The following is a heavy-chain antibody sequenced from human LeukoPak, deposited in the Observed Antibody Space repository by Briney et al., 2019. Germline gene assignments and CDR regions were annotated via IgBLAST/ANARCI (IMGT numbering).Heavy chain of an antibody. CDR1: GGTFSSYA. CDR2: IIPIFGTA. D-gene: IGHD6-19*01. CDR3: ARASSGWYRILDC. J-gene: IGHJ4*02. Sequence: SVNVSCKASGGTFSSYAISWVRQAPGQGLEWMGGIIPIFGTANYAQKFQGRVTITADESTSTAYMELSSLRSKDTAVYYCARASSGWYRILDCWGQGTLVTVSS. V-gene: IGHV1-69*13.